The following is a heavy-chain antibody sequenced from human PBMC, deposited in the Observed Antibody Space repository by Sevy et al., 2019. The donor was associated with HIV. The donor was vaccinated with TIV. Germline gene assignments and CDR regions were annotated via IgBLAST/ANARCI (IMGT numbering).Heavy chain of an antibody. Sequence: GSLRLSCAASGFTFSEYYMGWIRQAPGKGLEWVSYISSSGSSIYYADSVKGRFTISRDNAKNSLSLLMNSLRSEDTAVYYCARDGQSFWSGFSDYWGQGTLVTVSS. CDR1: GFTFSEYY. D-gene: IGHD3-3*01. V-gene: IGHV3-11*01. J-gene: IGHJ4*02. CDR2: ISSSGSSI. CDR3: ARDGQSFWSGFSDY.